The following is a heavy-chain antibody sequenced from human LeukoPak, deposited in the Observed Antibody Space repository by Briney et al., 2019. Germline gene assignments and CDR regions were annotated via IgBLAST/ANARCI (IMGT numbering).Heavy chain of an antibody. J-gene: IGHJ6*03. V-gene: IGHV4-59*11. Sequence: PSETLSLTCTVSGGSISSHYWSWIRQPPGKGLEWIGYIYYSGSTNYNPSLKSRVPISVDTSKNQFSLKLSSVTAADTAVYYCARDQEYYDYVWGSYWYYMDVWGKGTTVTVSS. CDR1: GGSISSHY. D-gene: IGHD3-16*01. CDR3: ARDQEYYDYVWGSYWYYMDV. CDR2: IYYSGST.